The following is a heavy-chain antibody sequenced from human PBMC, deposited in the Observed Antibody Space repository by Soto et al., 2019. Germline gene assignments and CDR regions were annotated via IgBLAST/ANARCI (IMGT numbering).Heavy chain of an antibody. CDR3: ARDGLRYCSGGSCLYFDY. V-gene: IGHV1-18*01. CDR2: ISAYNGNT. CDR1: GYTFTSYG. D-gene: IGHD2-15*01. Sequence: GASVKVSCKASGYTFTSYGISWVRQAPGQGLEWMGWISAYNGNTNYAQKLQGRVTMTTDTSTSTTYMELRSLRSDDTALYYCARDGLRYCSGGSCLYFDYWGQGTLVTVSS. J-gene: IGHJ4*02.